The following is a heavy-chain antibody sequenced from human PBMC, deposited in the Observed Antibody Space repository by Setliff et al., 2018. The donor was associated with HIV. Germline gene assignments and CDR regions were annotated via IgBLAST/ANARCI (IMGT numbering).Heavy chain of an antibody. J-gene: IGHJ1*01. CDR1: GYTLNELS. Sequence: ASVKVSCKISGYTLNELSIHWVRQAPGKGLEWMANFDPDDGETFYAQKVQGRLTMTEDTSTDTAYMELSSLRSDDTAMYDCATDPWYSSTCYSESFHHWGQGTLVTVSS. V-gene: IGHV1-24*01. D-gene: IGHD6-13*01. CDR3: ATDPWYSSTCYSESFHH. CDR2: FDPDDGET.